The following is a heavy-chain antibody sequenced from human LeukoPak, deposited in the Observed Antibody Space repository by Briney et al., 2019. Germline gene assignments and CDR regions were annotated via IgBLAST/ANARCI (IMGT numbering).Heavy chain of an antibody. CDR2: IGSSGGST. Sequence: PGGSLRLSCAASGFTFYTYAMSWVRQAPGKGLEWVSGIGSSGGSTYYSASVEGRFTISRDNSKSTLFLQMNSLRAEETALYYCAKDLHYYVAMDVWGQGTAVTVSS. J-gene: IGHJ6*02. D-gene: IGHD3-22*01. V-gene: IGHV3-23*01. CDR1: GFTFYTYA. CDR3: AKDLHYYVAMDV.